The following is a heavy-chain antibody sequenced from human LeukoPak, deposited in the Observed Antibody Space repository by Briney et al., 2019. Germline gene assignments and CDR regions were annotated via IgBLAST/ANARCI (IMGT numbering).Heavy chain of an antibody. V-gene: IGHV4-59*11. CDR2: IYDSEST. CDR3: ARVLQNYYYLDV. D-gene: IGHD3-3*01. Sequence: TASETLSLTCTVAGGSISSHYWSWVRQPPGKGLEWIGNIYDSESTHYKTSLKSRVTISVDTSKNQFSLRLSSVTAADTDVYYCARVLQNYYYLDVWGKGTTVSVSS. CDR1: GGSISSHY. J-gene: IGHJ6*03.